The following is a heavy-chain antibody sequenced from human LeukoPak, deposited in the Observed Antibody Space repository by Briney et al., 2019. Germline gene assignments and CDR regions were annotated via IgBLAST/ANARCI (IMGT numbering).Heavy chain of an antibody. D-gene: IGHD1-26*01. CDR1: GLTCSHNY. V-gene: IGHV3-69-1*01. Sequence: GGSLRLSCAASGLTCSHNYVSWVRQAPGKGLEWVSAIHTSGDTCYADSVKGRFTISRDNAKNSLYLQMNSLRAEDTAVYYCASHQYSGSYYVDYWGQGTLVTVSS. CDR3: ASHQYSGSYYVDY. CDR2: IHTSGDT. J-gene: IGHJ4*02.